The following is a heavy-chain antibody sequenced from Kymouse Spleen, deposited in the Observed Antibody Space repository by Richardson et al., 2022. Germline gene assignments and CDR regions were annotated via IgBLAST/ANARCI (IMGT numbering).Heavy chain of an antibody. V-gene: IGHV4-34*01. CDR3: AREGIAARYFDY. D-gene: IGHD6-13*01,IGHD6-25*01. CDR2: INHSGST. J-gene: IGHJ4*02. CDR1: GGSFSGYY. Sequence: QVQLQQWGAGLLKPSETLSLTCAVYGGSFSGYYWSWIRQPPGKGLEWIGEINHSGSTNYNPSLKSRVTISVDTSKNQFSLKLSSVTAADTAVYYCAREGIAARYFDYWGQGTLVTVSS.